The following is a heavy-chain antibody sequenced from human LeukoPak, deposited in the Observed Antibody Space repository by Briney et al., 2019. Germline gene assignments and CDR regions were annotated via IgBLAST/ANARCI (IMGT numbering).Heavy chain of an antibody. CDR1: GFTFSSYG. CDR2: ISSSSSTI. V-gene: IGHV3-48*01. CDR3: AARLDIVVVPAVSILGFDY. Sequence: PGGSLRLSCAASGFTFSSYGMNWVRQAPGKGLEWVSYISSSSSTIYYADSVKGRFTISRDNSKNTLYLQMDSLRAEDTAVYYCAARLDIVVVPAVSILGFDYWGQGTLVTVSS. D-gene: IGHD2-2*03. J-gene: IGHJ4*02.